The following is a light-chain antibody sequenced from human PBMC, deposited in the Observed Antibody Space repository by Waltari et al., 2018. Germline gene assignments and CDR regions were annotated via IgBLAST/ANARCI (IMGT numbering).Light chain of an antibody. CDR3: AAWDDSLKGVL. J-gene: IGLJ2*01. CDR2: ADV. Sequence: QSVLTQTPSVSEAPRQRVTISCSGSRSNIGNNAVNWYQQFPGKAPKLLVFADVLLPSGVSDRFSGSKSGTSASLAIRGLRSEDEGVYFCAAWDDSLKGVLFGGGTKLTVL. CDR1: RSNIGNNA. V-gene: IGLV1-36*01.